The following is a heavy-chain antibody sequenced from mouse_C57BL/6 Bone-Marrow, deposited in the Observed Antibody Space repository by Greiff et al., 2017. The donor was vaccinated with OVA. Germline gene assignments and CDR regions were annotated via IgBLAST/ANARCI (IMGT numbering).Heavy chain of an antibody. J-gene: IGHJ2*01. CDR1: GYAFTNYL. V-gene: IGHV1-54*01. Sequence: VQLQQSGAELVRPGTSVKVSCKASGYAFTNYLIEWVKQRPGQGLEWIGVINPGSGGTNYNEKFKGKATLTADKSSSTAYMQLSSLTSEDSAVYFCARHAKDYFDYWGQGTTLTVSS. D-gene: IGHD6-1*01. CDR2: INPGSGGT. CDR3: ARHAKDYFDY.